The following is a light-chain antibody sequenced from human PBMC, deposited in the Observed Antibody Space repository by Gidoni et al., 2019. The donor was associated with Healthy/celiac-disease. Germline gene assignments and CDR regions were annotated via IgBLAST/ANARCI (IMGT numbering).Light chain of an antibody. CDR3: SSYAGSNNVV. Sequence: QSALTQPPSASGSPGHSVTISCTGTSSDVGGYNYVSWYQQHPGKAPKLMNYEVSKRPSGVPDRFSGSKSGNTASLTDSGLQAEDEADYYCSSYAGSNNVVFGGGTKLTVL. CDR2: EVS. CDR1: SSDVGGYNY. J-gene: IGLJ2*01. V-gene: IGLV2-8*01.